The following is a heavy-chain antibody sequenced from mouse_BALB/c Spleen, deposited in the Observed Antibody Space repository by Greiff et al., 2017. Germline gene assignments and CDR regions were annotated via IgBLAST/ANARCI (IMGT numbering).Heavy chain of an antibody. D-gene: IGHD1-1*01. CDR3: ARGNYGFDY. J-gene: IGHJ2*01. Sequence: DLVKPGASVKLSCKASGYTFTSYWINWIKQRPGQGLEWIGRIAPGSGSTYYNEMFKGKATLTVDTSSSTAYIQLSSLSSEDSAVYFCARGNYGFDYWGQGTTRTVSS. V-gene: IGHV1S41*01. CDR2: IAPGSGST. CDR1: GYTFTSYW.